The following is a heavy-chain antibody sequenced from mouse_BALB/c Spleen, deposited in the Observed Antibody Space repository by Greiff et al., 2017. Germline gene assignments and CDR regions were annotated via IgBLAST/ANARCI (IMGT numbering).Heavy chain of an antibody. V-gene: IGHV3-2*02. Sequence: VQLKESGPGLVKPSQSLSLTCTVTGYSITSDYAWNWIRQFPGNKLEWMGYISYSGSTSYNPSLKSRISITRDTSKNQFFLQLNSVTTEDTATYYCARGGITLDYWGQGTTLTVSS. J-gene: IGHJ2*01. CDR3: ARGGITLDY. D-gene: IGHD1-1*01. CDR1: GYSITSDYA. CDR2: ISYSGST.